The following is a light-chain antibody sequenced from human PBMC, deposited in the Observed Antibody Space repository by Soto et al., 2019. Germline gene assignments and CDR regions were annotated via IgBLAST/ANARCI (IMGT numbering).Light chain of an antibody. CDR3: QQFRNFPLT. Sequence: DIQMTQSPSSLSASVEDRVIITCRASQSISNHLNWYQQKPGKAPKLLIYDASNLETGVQSGFSGSGSGTNFTLTISSLQPEDIATYYCQQFRNFPLTFGGGTKV. J-gene: IGKJ4*01. CDR2: DAS. V-gene: IGKV1-33*01. CDR1: QSISNH.